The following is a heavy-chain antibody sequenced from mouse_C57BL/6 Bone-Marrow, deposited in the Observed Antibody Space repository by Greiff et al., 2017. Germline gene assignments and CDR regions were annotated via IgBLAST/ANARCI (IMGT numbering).Heavy chain of an antibody. V-gene: IGHV1-81*01. CDR3: ARKIYDGNYGDD. D-gene: IGHD2-1*01. J-gene: IGHJ2*01. CDR2: IYPRSGNT. Sequence: QVQLQQSGAELARPGASVKLSCTASGYTFTSSGISWVKQRTGQGLEWIGEIYPRSGNTYYNEEFKGKATLTADKSSSTAYMELRSLTSEYSAVYICARKIYDGNYGDDWGQGTTLTVSS. CDR1: GYTFTSSG.